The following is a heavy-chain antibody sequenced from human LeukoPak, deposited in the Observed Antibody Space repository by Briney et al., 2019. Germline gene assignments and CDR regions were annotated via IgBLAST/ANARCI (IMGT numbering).Heavy chain of an antibody. D-gene: IGHD3-10*01. J-gene: IGHJ4*02. CDR2: MNQYGSEK. Sequence: GGSLRLSCAASGFTFSSYWMSWVRQAPGKGLEWVANMNQYGSEKYYVDSVKGRFTISRDNAENSLYLEMNSLRAEDTAVYYCARADQVRGASRAYWGQGTLVTVSS. CDR3: ARADQVRGASRAY. CDR1: GFTFSSYW. V-gene: IGHV3-7*01.